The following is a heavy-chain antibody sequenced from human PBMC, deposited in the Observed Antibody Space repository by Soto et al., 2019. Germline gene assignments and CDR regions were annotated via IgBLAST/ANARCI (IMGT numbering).Heavy chain of an antibody. V-gene: IGHV3-15*07. J-gene: IGHJ5*02. D-gene: IGHD6-19*01. CDR1: GFTFSNAW. CDR2: VKSKTEGGTT. CDR3: ATVGSVAGTLIWFDT. Sequence: EAQLVESGGGLVKPGGSLRLSCAGSGFTFSNAWMNWVRQAPGKGLEWVGKVKSKTEGGTTDYAADVKGRFIISRDDSLNSPYMQMNSLKVEDTAVYYCATVGSVAGTLIWFDTWGQGTLVTVSS.